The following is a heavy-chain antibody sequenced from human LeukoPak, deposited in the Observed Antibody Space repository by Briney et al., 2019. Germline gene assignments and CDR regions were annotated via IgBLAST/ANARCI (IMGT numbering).Heavy chain of an antibody. Sequence: SETLSLTCTASGGSISSYYWSWIRQPAGKGLEWIGRIYTSGSTNYNPSLKSRVTISVDTSKNQFSLKLSSVTAADTAVYYCARGGVLRFLEWLFWGQGTLVTVSS. D-gene: IGHD3-3*01. CDR2: IYTSGST. J-gene: IGHJ4*02. CDR3: ARGGVLRFLEWLF. CDR1: GGSISSYY. V-gene: IGHV4-4*07.